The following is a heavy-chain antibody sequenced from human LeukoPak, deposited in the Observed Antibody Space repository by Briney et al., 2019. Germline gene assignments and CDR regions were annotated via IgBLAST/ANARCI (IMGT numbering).Heavy chain of an antibody. Sequence: SETLSLTCTVSGYSISSGYYWGWIRQPPGKGLEWIGSIYHSGSTNYNPSLKSRVTISVDTSKNQFSLKLSSVTAADTAVYYCARGQFSDSSRYYYYYMDVWGKGTTVTISS. CDR2: IYHSGST. CDR1: GYSISSGYY. CDR3: ARGQFSDSSRYYYYYMDV. J-gene: IGHJ6*03. V-gene: IGHV4-38-2*02. D-gene: IGHD6-13*01.